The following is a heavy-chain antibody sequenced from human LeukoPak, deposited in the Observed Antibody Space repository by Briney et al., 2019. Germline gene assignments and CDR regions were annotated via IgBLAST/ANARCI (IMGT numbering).Heavy chain of an antibody. V-gene: IGHV7-4-1*02. CDR1: GYTFTSYA. D-gene: IGHD2-2*01. J-gene: IGHJ3*02. CDR3: ATKTGNIVVVPAAPDDAFDI. CDR2: INTNTGNP. Sequence: ASVKVSCKASGYTFTSYAMNWVRQAPGQGLEWMGWINTNTGNPTYAQGFTGRFVFSLDTSVSTAYLQISSLKAEDTAVYYCATKTGNIVVVPAAPDDAFDIWGQGTMVTVSS.